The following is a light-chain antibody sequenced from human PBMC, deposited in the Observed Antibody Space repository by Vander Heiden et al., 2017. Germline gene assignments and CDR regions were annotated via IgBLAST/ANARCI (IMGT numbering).Light chain of an antibody. CDR3: TSRDRSGNHWV. Sequence: SSELTQDPAVSVALGQTVRITCQGESLRSYYASWYQQKPGQAPVLVIYVKNNRPSGIPDRFFGSSSGTTAPLTLTGAQAEGEADYFFTSRDRSGNHWVSGGGNNLTVL. V-gene: IGLV3-19*01. CDR1: SLRSYY. CDR2: VKN. J-gene: IGLJ2*01.